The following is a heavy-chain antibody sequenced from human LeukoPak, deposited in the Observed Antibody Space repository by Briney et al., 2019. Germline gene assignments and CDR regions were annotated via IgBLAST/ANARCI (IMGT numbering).Heavy chain of an antibody. CDR2: INPNSGGT. CDR1: GYTFTGYY. J-gene: IGHJ5*02. Sequence: ASVNVSCKASGYTFTGYYMHWVRQAPGQGLEWMGWINPNSGGTNYAQKFQGRVTMTRDTSISTAYMELSRLRSDDTAVYYCARGIVVVPAAIVDPWGQGTLVTVSS. V-gene: IGHV1-2*02. CDR3: ARGIVVVPAAIVDP. D-gene: IGHD2-2*02.